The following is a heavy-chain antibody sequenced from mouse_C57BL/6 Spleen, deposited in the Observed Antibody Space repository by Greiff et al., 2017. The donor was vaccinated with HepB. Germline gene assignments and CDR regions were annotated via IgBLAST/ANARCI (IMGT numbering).Heavy chain of an antibody. V-gene: IGHV1-22*01. Sequence: EVQLQQSGPELVKPGASVKMSCKASGYTFTDYNMHWVKQSHGKSLEWIGYINPNNGGTSYNQKFKGKATLTVNKSSSTAYMELRSLTSEDSAVYYCASRGGYPVYFDVWGTGTTVTVSS. J-gene: IGHJ1*03. CDR1: GYTFTDYN. CDR3: ASRGGYPVYFDV. CDR2: INPNNGGT. D-gene: IGHD2-2*01.